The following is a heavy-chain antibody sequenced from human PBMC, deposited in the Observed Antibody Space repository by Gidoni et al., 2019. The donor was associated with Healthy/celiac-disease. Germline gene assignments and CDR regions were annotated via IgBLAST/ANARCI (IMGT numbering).Heavy chain of an antibody. J-gene: IGHJ6*03. V-gene: IGHV3-11*06. CDR2: ISSSSSYT. CDR1: GFPFSDYY. CDR3: AREVTFYYYMDV. Sequence: QVQLVESGGGLVKPGGSLRLSCAASGFPFSDYYMSWIRQAPGKGLEWVSYISSSSSYTNYADSVKGRFTISRDNAKNSLYLQMNSLRAEDTAVYYCAREVTFYYYMDVWGKGTTVTVSS.